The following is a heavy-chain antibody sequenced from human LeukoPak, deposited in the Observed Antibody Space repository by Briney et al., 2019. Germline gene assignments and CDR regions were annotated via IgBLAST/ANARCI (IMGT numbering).Heavy chain of an antibody. CDR2: ITSSGDIK. CDR1: GFTFTTYE. J-gene: IGHJ4*02. Sequence: GGSLRLSCATSGFTFTTYEMNWVRQAPGKGLEWVSYITSSGDIKTYADPVKGRFTMSRDDATNSVYLEMNSLRPEDTAVYYCARDIYGDEDFDYWGQGNLVSVSS. D-gene: IGHD3-10*01. V-gene: IGHV3-48*03. CDR3: ARDIYGDEDFDY.